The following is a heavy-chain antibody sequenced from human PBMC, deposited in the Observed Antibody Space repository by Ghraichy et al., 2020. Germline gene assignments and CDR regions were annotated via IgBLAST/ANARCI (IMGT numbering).Heavy chain of an antibody. D-gene: IGHD3-22*01. J-gene: IGHJ6*02. CDR2: IYYSGST. Sequence: SETLSLTCTVSGGSISSYYWSWIRQPPGKGLEWIGYIYYSGSTNYNPSLKSRVTISVDTSKNQFSLKLSSGTAADTAVYYCARGADYYDSSGPLYGMDVWGQGTTVTVSS. V-gene: IGHV4-59*01. CDR1: GGSISSYY. CDR3: ARGADYYDSSGPLYGMDV.